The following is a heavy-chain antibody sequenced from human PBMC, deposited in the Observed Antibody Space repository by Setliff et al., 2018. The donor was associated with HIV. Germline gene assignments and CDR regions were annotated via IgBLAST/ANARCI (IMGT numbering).Heavy chain of an antibody. CDR3: ARGGAFCGRDSCYYLDY. CDR2: IYYSGSA. V-gene: IGHV4-31*01. CDR1: GDSIDRSNFF. Sequence: SETLSLTCTVSGDSIDRSNFFWTWIRQHPGKGLEWIGYIYYSGSATYNPSLKSQASISVDTSRNEFSLVLSSVTAADTAVYFCARGGAFCGRDSCYYLDYWGQGNPVTVSS. J-gene: IGHJ4*01. D-gene: IGHD2-21*01.